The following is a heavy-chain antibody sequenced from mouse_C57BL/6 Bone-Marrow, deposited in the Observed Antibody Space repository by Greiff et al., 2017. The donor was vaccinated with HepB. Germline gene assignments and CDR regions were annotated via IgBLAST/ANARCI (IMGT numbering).Heavy chain of an antibody. CDR3: APYITTVVAPFAY. CDR1: GYTFTSYG. V-gene: IGHV1-81*01. J-gene: IGHJ3*01. D-gene: IGHD1-1*01. CDR2: IYPRSGNT. Sequence: QVQLQQSGAELARPGASVKMSCKASGYTFTSYGISWVKQRPGQGLEWIGEIYPRSGNTYYNEKFKGKATLTADKSSSTAYMELRSLTSEDSAVYFCAPYITTVVAPFAYWGQGTLVTVSA.